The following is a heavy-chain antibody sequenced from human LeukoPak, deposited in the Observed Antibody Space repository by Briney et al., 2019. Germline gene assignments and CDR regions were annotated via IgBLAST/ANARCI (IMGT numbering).Heavy chain of an antibody. CDR2: INARGDTI. D-gene: IGHD2-2*01. V-gene: IGHV3-11*04. CDR1: GFTFPHYY. Sequence: PGGSLRLSCAASGFTFPHYYMTWIRQAPGTGLEWISYINARGDTIYYSDSVKGRFTISRDNAKNSLFLQMNSLRADDTAVYYCARVSGYCSSTSCSPMDVWGKGTTVTVSS. CDR3: ARVSGYCSSTSCSPMDV. J-gene: IGHJ6*04.